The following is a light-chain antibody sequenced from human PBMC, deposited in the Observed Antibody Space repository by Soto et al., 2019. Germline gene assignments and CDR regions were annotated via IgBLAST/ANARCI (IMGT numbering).Light chain of an antibody. CDR2: DVS. J-gene: IGLJ1*01. V-gene: IGLV2-11*01. CDR1: SSDVGGYNY. CDR3: CSYAGSDYV. Sequence: QSALTQPRSVSGSPGQSVTISCTGTSSDVGGYNYVSWYQQHPGKAPKLMIYDVSKRPSGVPDRFSGSKSGNTASLTISGLQADVEADYYCCSYAGSDYVFGTGTKLTVL.